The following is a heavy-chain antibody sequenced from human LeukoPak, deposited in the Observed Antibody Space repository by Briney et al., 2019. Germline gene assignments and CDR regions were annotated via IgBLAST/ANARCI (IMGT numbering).Heavy chain of an antibody. CDR1: GGTFSSYA. J-gene: IGHJ3*02. CDR3: ASGGSSWYGAFDI. Sequence: ASVKVSCKASGGTFSSYAISWVRQAPGQGLEWMGRIIPILGIANYAQKFQGRVTITADKSTSTAYMELSSLRSEDTAVYYCASGGSSWYGAFDIWGQGTMVTVSS. D-gene: IGHD6-13*01. CDR2: IIPILGIA. V-gene: IGHV1-69*04.